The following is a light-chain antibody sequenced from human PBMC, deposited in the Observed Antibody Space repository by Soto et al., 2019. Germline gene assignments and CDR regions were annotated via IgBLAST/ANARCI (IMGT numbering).Light chain of an antibody. CDR2: EVN. CDR3: SSHAGSNNLLV. Sequence: QSALTQPPSASGSPGQSVTISYTGTSSDVGGYNYVSWYQQHPGKAPKLMIYEVNKRPSGVPDRFSGSKSGNTASLTVSGLQAEDEADYHCSSHAGSNNLLVFGGGTKVTVL. CDR1: SSDVGGYNY. V-gene: IGLV2-8*01. J-gene: IGLJ2*01.